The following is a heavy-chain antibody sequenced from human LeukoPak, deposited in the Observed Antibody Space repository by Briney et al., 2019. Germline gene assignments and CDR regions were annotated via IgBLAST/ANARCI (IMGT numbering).Heavy chain of an antibody. CDR1: GFTFSSYS. Sequence: GESLRLSCAASGFTFSSYSMNWVRQAPGKGLEWVSFISSSSSYIYFADSIKGRFTISRDNAKRSLYLQMNSLRAEDTAVYYCASWAGAAAGFSGPFDYWGQGALVTVSS. J-gene: IGHJ4*02. CDR2: ISSSSSYI. D-gene: IGHD6-13*01. CDR3: ASWAGAAAGFSGPFDY. V-gene: IGHV3-21*01.